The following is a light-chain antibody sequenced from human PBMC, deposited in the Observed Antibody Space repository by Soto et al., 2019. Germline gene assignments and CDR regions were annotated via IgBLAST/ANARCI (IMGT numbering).Light chain of an antibody. CDR1: SSDVGAYNY. V-gene: IGLV2-8*01. CDR3: SSFTSSMTNV. J-gene: IGLJ1*01. Sequence: QSVLTQPPSASGSPGQSVTISCTGTSSDVGAYNYVSWYQQLPGKAPKLIIYEVSKRPSGVPDRFSGSKSGNTASLTVSGLQAADEADYFCSSFTSSMTNVFGRGTKVTVL. CDR2: EVS.